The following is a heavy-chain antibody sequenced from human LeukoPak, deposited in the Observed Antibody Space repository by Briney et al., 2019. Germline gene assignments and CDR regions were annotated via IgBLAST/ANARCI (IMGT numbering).Heavy chain of an antibody. D-gene: IGHD3-22*01. Sequence: PGGFLRLSCAASGFTFDDYAMHWVRQAPGKGLEWVSLISGDGGSTYYGDSVKGRFTISRDNSKNSLYLQMNSLGTEDTALYYCAKDSSGYYYVFQHWGQGTLVTVSS. V-gene: IGHV3-43*02. CDR1: GFTFDDYA. J-gene: IGHJ1*01. CDR2: ISGDGGST. CDR3: AKDSSGYYYVFQH.